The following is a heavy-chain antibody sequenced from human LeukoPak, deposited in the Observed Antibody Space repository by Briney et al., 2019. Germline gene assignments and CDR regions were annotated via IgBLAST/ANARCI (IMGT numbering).Heavy chain of an antibody. V-gene: IGHV3-23*01. CDR3: AKDAIRGDGYWEFDS. J-gene: IGHJ4*02. D-gene: IGHD2-21*02. CDR2: ILQSGDTT. Sequence: GGTLRLSCAASGFTFSSYAMTWVRQAPGKGLEWLSGILQSGDTTYYADSVKGRFTISRDNSKNTLYLQMNSLRVEDTATYYCAKDAIRGDGYWEFDSWGQGTLVTVSS. CDR1: GFTFSSYA.